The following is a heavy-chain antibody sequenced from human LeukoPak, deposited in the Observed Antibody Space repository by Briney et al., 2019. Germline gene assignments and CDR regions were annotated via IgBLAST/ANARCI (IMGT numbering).Heavy chain of an antibody. D-gene: IGHD6-13*01. CDR1: GFTFSSYA. CDR2: ISYDGSNK. V-gene: IGHV3-30-3*01. Sequence: PGGSLRLSCAASGFTFSSYATHWVRQAPGKGLEWVAVISYDGSNKYYADSVKGRFTISRDNSKNTLYLQMNSLRAEDTAVYYCARDGSIAGIAAVFDYWGQGTLVTVSS. J-gene: IGHJ4*02. CDR3: ARDGSIAGIAAVFDY.